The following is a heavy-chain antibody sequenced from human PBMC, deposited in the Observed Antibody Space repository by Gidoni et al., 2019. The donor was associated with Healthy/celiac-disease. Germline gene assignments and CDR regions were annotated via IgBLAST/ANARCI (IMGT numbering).Heavy chain of an antibody. D-gene: IGHD3-22*01. J-gene: IGHJ4*02. V-gene: IGHV4-59*01. Sequence: QVQLQESGPGLVQPSETLSLTCTVSGGSISSYYWSWIRQPPGKGLEWIGYIYYSGSTNYNPSLKSRVTISVDTSKNQFSLKLSSVTAADTAVYYCAREGDSSGYYYFDYWGQGTLVTVSS. CDR3: AREGDSSGYYYFDY. CDR2: IYYSGST. CDR1: GGSISSYY.